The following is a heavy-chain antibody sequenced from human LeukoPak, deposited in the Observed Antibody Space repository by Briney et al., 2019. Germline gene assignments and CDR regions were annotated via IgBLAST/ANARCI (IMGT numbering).Heavy chain of an antibody. CDR2: INPSSGGT. V-gene: IGHV1-2*06. J-gene: IGHJ3*02. D-gene: IGHD3-22*01. Sequence: ASVKVSCKASGYTFTSYAMHWVRQAPGQRLEWMGRINPSSGGTNYAQKFQGRVTMTRDTSISTAYMELNSLISGDTAVYYCARRGSGYYDSREAFVNWGQGTMVSVSS. CDR1: GYTFTSYA. CDR3: ARRGSGYYDSREAFVN.